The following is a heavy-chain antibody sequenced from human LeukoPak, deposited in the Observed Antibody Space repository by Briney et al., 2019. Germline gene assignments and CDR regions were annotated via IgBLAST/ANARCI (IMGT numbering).Heavy chain of an antibody. D-gene: IGHD3-22*01. CDR2: ITPNSGAT. CDR1: GYTFTDYY. J-gene: IGHJ4*02. CDR3: ARVSRFYYDSSGDFDY. V-gene: IGHV1-2*02. Sequence: ASVKVSCKASGYTFTDYYMHWVRQAPGQGLEWMGGITPNSGATKYAQKFRGRVSMTRDTSINTAYMELSRLRSDDTAIYYCARVSRFYYDSSGDFDYWGQGTLVTVSS.